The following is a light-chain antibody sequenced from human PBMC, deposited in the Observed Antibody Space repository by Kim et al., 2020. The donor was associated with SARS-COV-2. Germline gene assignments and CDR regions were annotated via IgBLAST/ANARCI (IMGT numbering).Light chain of an antibody. CDR3: RQHNSFPLT. CDR1: QDSRND. V-gene: IGKV1-17*01. CDR2: ATA. J-gene: IGKJ4*02. Sequence: ASVGDRVTITCRASQDSRNDLGWYQQQPGKAPKRLIYATATWQSGVPSRCSGSGSETEFTLTISSRQPEDFATYYCRQHNSFPLTFGGGTKVDIK.